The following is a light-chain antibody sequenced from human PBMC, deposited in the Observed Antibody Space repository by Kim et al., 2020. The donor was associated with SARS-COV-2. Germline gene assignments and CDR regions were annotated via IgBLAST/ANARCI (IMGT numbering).Light chain of an antibody. CDR3: QQRRFWPVT. CDR1: QGVGSK. Sequence: SPAEGAAGSWRASQGVGSKLAWYQQKAGQAPRLVIYDASNRATGIPARFSGRGSGTDFTLTISSLEPEEFAVYFCQQRRFWPVTFGQGTKVDIK. V-gene: IGKV3-11*01. CDR2: DAS. J-gene: IGKJ1*01.